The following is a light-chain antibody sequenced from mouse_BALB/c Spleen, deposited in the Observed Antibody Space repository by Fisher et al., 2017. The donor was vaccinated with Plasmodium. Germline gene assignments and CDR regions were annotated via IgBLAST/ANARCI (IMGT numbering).Light chain of an antibody. CDR3: QHSNSWPLT. Sequence: DIVITQTTATLSVTPGDRVRLSCRASQSISNYLHWYQQKSHESPRLLITYASQSISGIPSRFSVSGSGTDFTLSINSVETEDFGMYFCQHSNSWPLTFGTGTKLELK. V-gene: IGKV5-45*01. CDR1: QSISNY. CDR2: YAS. J-gene: IGKJ5*01.